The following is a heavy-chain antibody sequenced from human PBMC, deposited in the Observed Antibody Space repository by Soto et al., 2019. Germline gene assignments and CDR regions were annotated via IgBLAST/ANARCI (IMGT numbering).Heavy chain of an antibody. V-gene: IGHV1-8*01. CDR2: MNPGSGDT. D-gene: IGHD3-16*01. J-gene: IGHJ5*02. CDR3: ARMETFGSLNWSDP. CDR1: GYSFTNND. Sequence: ASVKVSCKASGYSFTNNDVSWVRQATGQGLEWMGWMNPGSGDTGYAQKFQGRVTMTRDISIATAYMELSSLRSDDTAIYYCARMETFGSLNWSDPWGQGTLGTV.